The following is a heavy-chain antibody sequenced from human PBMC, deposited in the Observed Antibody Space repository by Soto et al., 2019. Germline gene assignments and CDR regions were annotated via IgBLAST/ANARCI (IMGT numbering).Heavy chain of an antibody. CDR2: IRRKANSYTT. J-gene: IGHJ6*02. CDR1: GLIFSDYH. Sequence: EVQLVESGGGLVQPGGSLRLSCAASGLIFSDYHMDWVRQAPGQGLEWVGRIRRKANSYTTEYAASVKGRCTISRDDSKTSLYLQMNGLTSEDTAVYYCAMLGGSTGGCSGMDVWGQGTMVTVSS. V-gene: IGHV3-72*01. CDR3: AMLGGSTGGCSGMDV. D-gene: IGHD4-4*01.